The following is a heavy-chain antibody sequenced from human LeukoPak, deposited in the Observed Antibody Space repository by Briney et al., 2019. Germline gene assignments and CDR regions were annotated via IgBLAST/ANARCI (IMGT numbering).Heavy chain of an antibody. V-gene: IGHV3-30*02. CDR2: IRYDGSNK. J-gene: IGHJ6*03. CDR1: GFTFSSYG. D-gene: IGHD2-2*01. Sequence: GGSLRLSCAASGFTFSSYGMHWVRQAPGKGLEWVAFIRYDGSNKHYADSVKGRFTISRDNSKNTLYLQMNSLRAEDTAVYYCAKAYCSSTSCYLGWYYYMDVWGKGTTVTVSS. CDR3: AKAYCSSTSCYLGWYYYMDV.